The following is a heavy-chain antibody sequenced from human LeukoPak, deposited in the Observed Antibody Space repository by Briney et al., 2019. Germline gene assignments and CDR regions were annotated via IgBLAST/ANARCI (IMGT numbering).Heavy chain of an antibody. CDR2: IYYSGST. CDR3: ARELTLYDAFDI. J-gene: IGHJ3*02. CDR1: GGSISSGGYY. Sequence: SETLSLTCTVSGGSISSGGYYWSWLRQHPGTGLEWIGYIYYSGSTYYNPSLKSRVTISVDTSKNQFSLKLSPVTAADTAVYYCARELTLYDAFDIWGQGTMVTVSS. V-gene: IGHV4-31*03. D-gene: IGHD4/OR15-4a*01.